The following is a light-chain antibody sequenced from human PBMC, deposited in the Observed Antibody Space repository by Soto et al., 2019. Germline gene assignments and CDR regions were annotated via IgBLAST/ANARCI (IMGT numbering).Light chain of an antibody. Sequence: DIQMTQSPSPLSASVGDRVTITCRASQSISSYLNWYQQKPGKAPKILINAASSLQSGVPSRFSSSGSGTDFTLNIRSLQPEDFATNYCQQSYSTPYIFGQRTPLEIK. J-gene: IGKJ2*01. CDR1: QSISSY. V-gene: IGKV1-39*01. CDR2: AAS. CDR3: QQSYSTPYI.